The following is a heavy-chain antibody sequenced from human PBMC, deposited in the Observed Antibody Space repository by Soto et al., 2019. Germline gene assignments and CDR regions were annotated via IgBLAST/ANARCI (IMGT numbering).Heavy chain of an antibody. J-gene: IGHJ5*02. CDR1: GFNFRSDW. V-gene: IGHV3-7*01. CDR3: VGEHWYHFDP. Sequence: EVQLVESGGGLVQPGGSLRLSCAASGFNFRSDWMSWVRQAPGKRLEWVATITNDGNAKLYGDSVKGRFSISRDNSRNSLFLQMDNLRADDSAVYYCVGEHWYHFDPWGQGTLVTVSS. CDR2: ITNDGNAK. D-gene: IGHD2-2*01.